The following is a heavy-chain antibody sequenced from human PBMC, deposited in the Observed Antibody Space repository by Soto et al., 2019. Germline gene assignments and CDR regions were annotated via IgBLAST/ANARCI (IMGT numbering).Heavy chain of an antibody. CDR1: GYTFTGYY. D-gene: IGHD5-18*01. CDR2: INPNSGGT. Sequence: ASVKVSCKASGYTFTGYYMHWVRQAPGQGLEWMGWINPNSGGTNYAQKFQGWVTMTRDTSISTAYMELSRLRSDDTAVYYCARELDGGYSYGYYYYGMDVCGQGTTVTVSS. V-gene: IGHV1-2*04. CDR3: ARELDGGYSYGYYYYGMDV. J-gene: IGHJ6*02.